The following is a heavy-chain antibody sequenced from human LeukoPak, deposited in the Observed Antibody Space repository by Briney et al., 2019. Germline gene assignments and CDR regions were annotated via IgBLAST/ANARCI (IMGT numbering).Heavy chain of an antibody. CDR2: IHYSGST. Sequence: SETLSLTCTVSGGSISSYYRSWIRQPPGKGLEWIGYIHYSGSTNYNPSLKSRVTISVDTSKNQFSLKLSSVTAADTAVYYCARGNSSTSLDYWGQGTLVTVSS. D-gene: IGHD2-2*01. CDR1: GGSISSYY. V-gene: IGHV4-59*01. J-gene: IGHJ4*02. CDR3: ARGNSSTSLDY.